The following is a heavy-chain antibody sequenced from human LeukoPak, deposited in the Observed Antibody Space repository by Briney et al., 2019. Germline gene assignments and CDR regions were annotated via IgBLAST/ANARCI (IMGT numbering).Heavy chain of an antibody. Sequence: SVKVSCTASGGTFSSYAISWVRQAPGQGLEWMGGIIPIFGTANYAQKFQGRVTITADESTSTAYMELSSLRSEDTAVYYCASPYSGSYWGAFDVWGQGTMVTVSS. V-gene: IGHV1-69*13. CDR1: GGTFSSYA. CDR3: ASPYSGSYWGAFDV. D-gene: IGHD1-26*01. CDR2: IIPIFGTA. J-gene: IGHJ3*01.